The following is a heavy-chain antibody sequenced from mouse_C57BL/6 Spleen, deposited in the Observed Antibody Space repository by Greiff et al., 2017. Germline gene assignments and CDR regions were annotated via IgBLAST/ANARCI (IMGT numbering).Heavy chain of an antibody. CDR2: ISYDGSN. Sequence: ESGPGLVKPSQSLSLTCTVTGYSITSGYYWTWIRQIPGNQLDWMGYISYDGSNKYNPSLKNGISITRDTSKNQFFLKLNSGTTEDTATYYCARGGSSMDYWGQGTSVTVSS. V-gene: IGHV3-6*01. CDR3: ARGGSSMDY. J-gene: IGHJ4*01. CDR1: GYSITSGYY.